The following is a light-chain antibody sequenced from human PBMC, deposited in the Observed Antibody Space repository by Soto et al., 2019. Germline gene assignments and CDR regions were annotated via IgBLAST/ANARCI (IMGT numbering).Light chain of an antibody. Sequence: EIVLTQSPGTLSLSPGERATLSCRASQSIRSNSLAWYQQKPGQAPRLLIYGASSRATGIPDRFSGSGSGTEFTLTISRLQSEDFAVYYCQQYNNRWTFGQGTKVDIK. V-gene: IGKV3-20*01. CDR1: QSIRSNS. CDR3: QQYNNRWT. J-gene: IGKJ1*01. CDR2: GAS.